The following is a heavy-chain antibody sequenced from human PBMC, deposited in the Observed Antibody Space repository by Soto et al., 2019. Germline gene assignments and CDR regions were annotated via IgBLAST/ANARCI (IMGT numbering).Heavy chain of an antibody. CDR1: GDKFSTYA. D-gene: IGHD1-1*01. CDR2: IFTFFGAA. J-gene: IGHJ6*02. CDR3: ARGGKERFRGSGMDV. V-gene: IGHV1-69*01. Sequence: QVQLVQSGAEVRKPGSSVRVACKASGDKFSTYAINWVRQVPGQGLEWLGGIFTFFGAAMYAQKFQGRVTITADESATTAYMELSSLRAEDTAVYYCARGGKERFRGSGMDVWGQGTTVTVSS.